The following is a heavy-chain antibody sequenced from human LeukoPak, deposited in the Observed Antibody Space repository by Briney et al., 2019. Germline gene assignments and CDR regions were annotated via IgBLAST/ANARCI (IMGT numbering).Heavy chain of an antibody. D-gene: IGHD6-19*01. CDR3: TAYGSGWYAYFDD. J-gene: IGHJ4*02. CDR1: GFTFSNAW. V-gene: IGHV3-15*01. CDR2: IKPKSDGAAT. Sequence: GGSLRLSCAASGFTFSNAWMSWVRQAPGKGLEWVGRIKPKSDGAATEYAAPVKGRFTVSRDDSKNTLYLEMNNLKTEDTAVYYCTAYGSGWYAYFDDWGQGTLVTVPS.